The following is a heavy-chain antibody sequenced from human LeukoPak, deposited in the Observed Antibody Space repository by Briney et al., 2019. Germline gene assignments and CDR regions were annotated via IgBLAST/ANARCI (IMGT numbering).Heavy chain of an antibody. CDR3: ARVPYYYDSSGYYEGGLDY. V-gene: IGHV1-2*02. J-gene: IGHJ4*02. Sequence: ASVKVSCKASGYTFTGYYMHWVRHAPGQGLEWMGWINPNSADTNYAQKFQGRVTMTRDTSISTAYMELSRLRSDDTAVYYCARVPYYYDSSGYYEGGLDYWGQGTLVTVSS. D-gene: IGHD3-22*01. CDR2: INPNSADT. CDR1: GYTFTGYY.